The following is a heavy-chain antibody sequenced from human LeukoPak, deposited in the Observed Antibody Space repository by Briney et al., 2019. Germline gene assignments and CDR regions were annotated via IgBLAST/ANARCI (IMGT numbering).Heavy chain of an antibody. J-gene: IGHJ4*02. Sequence: PSETLSLTCTVSGDSITSNNFYWGWIRQPPGKGLEWIGSIYYSGSTYYNPSLKSRVTISVDTSKNQFSLKLSSVTAADTAVYYCARDLPRLRFLEWSPGVFDYWGQGTLVTVSS. V-gene: IGHV4-39*07. D-gene: IGHD3-3*01. CDR2: IYYSGST. CDR1: GDSITSNNFY. CDR3: ARDLPRLRFLEWSPGVFDY.